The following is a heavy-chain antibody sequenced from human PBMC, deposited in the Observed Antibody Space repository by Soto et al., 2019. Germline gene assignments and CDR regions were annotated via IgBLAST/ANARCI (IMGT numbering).Heavy chain of an antibody. D-gene: IGHD3-22*01. CDR2: IIPIFGTA. J-gene: IGHJ4*02. Sequence: QVQLVQSGAEVKKPGSSVKVSCKASGGTFSSYAISWVRQAPGQGLEWMGGIIPIFGTANYAQKFQGSVTITADESTSTAYMELSSLRSEDTAVDYCARESRAGYYYDSSGYYLGYYFDYRGQGTLVTVSS. CDR1: GGTFSSYA. CDR3: ARESRAGYYYDSSGYYLGYYFDY. V-gene: IGHV1-69*01.